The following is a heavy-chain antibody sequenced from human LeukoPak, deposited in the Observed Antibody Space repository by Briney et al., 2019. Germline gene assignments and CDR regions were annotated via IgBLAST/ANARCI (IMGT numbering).Heavy chain of an antibody. CDR1: GFTFSSYA. D-gene: IGHD1-26*01. Sequence: GGSLRLSCAASGFTFSSYAMSWVRQAPGKGLEWVSGISGGGDSTYYANSVKGRFTISRDNSKNTLSLQMSSLRAEDTAVYYCAKSATVGIKAPFDCWGQGALVTVSS. V-gene: IGHV3-23*01. CDR3: AKSATVGIKAPFDC. CDR2: ISGGGDST. J-gene: IGHJ4*02.